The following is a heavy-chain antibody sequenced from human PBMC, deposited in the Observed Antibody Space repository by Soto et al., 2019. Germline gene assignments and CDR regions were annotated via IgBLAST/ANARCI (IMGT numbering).Heavy chain of an antibody. CDR1: GFTFSTSS. J-gene: IGHJ4*02. V-gene: IGHV3-48*02. CDR2: ISSSSNTI. Sequence: EVQLVESGGGLGQPGGSLRLSCVVSGFTFSTSSMNWVRQAPGQGLEWVLYISSSSNTIYADSVKGRFTISRDNAKNALYLQMNSLRDEDTAVYYCARVIWSGYLTSDYWGQGTLVTVSS. CDR3: ARVIWSGYLTSDY. D-gene: IGHD3-3*01.